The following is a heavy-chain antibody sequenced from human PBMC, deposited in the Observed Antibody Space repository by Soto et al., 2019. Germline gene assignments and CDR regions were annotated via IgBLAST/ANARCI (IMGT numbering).Heavy chain of an antibody. V-gene: IGHV3-23*01. CDR2: ISGSGGST. D-gene: IGHD3-3*01. J-gene: IGHJ6*02. Sequence: PGGSLRLSCAASGFTFSSYAMSWVRQAPGKGLEWVSAISGSGGSTYYADSVKGRFTISRDNSKNTLYLQMNSLRAEDTAVYYCAKATQNYDFWSGYYTDIYYYYGMDVGGQGTTVTVSS. CDR1: GFTFSSYA. CDR3: AKATQNYDFWSGYYTDIYYYYGMDV.